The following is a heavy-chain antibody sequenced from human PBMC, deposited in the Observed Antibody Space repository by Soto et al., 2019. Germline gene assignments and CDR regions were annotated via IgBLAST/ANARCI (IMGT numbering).Heavy chain of an antibody. CDR2: INPNSGGT. CDR1: GYTFAGYY. CDR3: ARGIAAAAARGMDV. D-gene: IGHD6-13*01. V-gene: IGHV1-2*04. J-gene: IGHJ6*02. Sequence: GASVKVSCKASGYTFAGYYRHWVRQAPGQGLEWMGWINPNSGGTNYAQKFQGWVTMTRDTSISTAYMELSRLRSDDTAVYYCARGIAAAAARGMDVWGQGTTVTVSS.